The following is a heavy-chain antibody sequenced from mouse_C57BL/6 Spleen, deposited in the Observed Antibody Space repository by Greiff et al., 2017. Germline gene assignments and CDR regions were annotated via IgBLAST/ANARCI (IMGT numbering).Heavy chain of an antibody. Sequence: VQLQQSGAELVRPGTSVKVSCKASGYAFTNYLIEWVKQRPGQGLEWIGVINPGSGGTNYNEKFKGKATLTADKSSSTAYMQLSSLTSEDSAVYFCARSSLLSLAYWGQGTTLTVSS. V-gene: IGHV1-54*01. J-gene: IGHJ2*01. D-gene: IGHD2-1*01. CDR2: INPGSGGT. CDR1: GYAFTNYL. CDR3: ARSSLLSLAY.